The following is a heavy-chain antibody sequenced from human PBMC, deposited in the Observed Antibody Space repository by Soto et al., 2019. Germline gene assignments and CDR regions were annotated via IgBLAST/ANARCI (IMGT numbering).Heavy chain of an antibody. Sequence: EVQLVESGGGLVQPGRSLRLSCAASGFTFDDYAMHWVRQAPGKGLEWVSGISWNSGSIGYADSVKGRFTISRDNAKNSLYLQMNSLRAEDTALYYCAKDTFSGPYGDYGRRAFDIWGQGTMVTVSS. V-gene: IGHV3-9*01. D-gene: IGHD4-17*01. CDR3: AKDTFSGPYGDYGRRAFDI. CDR2: ISWNSGSI. J-gene: IGHJ3*02. CDR1: GFTFDDYA.